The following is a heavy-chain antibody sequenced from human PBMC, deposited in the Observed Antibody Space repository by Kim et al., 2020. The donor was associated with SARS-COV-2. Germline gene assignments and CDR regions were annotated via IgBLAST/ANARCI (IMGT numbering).Heavy chain of an antibody. J-gene: IGHJ4*02. CDR3: AKDQNPQKLRYLGTSPDY. V-gene: IGHV3-23*01. CDR2: ISGSGGST. D-gene: IGHD3-9*01. CDR1: GFTFSSYA. Sequence: GGSLRLSCAASGFTFSSYAMSWVRQAPGKGLEWVSAISGSGGSTYYADSVKGRFTISRDNSKNTLYLQMNSLRAEDTAVYYCAKDQNPQKLRYLGTSPDYWGQGTLVTVSS.